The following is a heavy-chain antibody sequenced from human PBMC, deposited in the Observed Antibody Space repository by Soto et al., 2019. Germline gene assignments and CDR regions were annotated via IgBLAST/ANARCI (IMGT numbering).Heavy chain of an antibody. CDR1: GYTFTGYY. D-gene: IGHD3-22*01. CDR3: ARAAYYYDSSGYPFDY. V-gene: IGHV1-2*04. J-gene: IGHJ4*02. Sequence: ASVKVSCKASGYTFTGYYRHWVRQAPGQGLEWMGWINPNSGGTNYAQKFQGWVTMTRDTSISTAYMELSRLRSDDTAVYYCARAAYYYDSSGYPFDYWGQGTLVTVSS. CDR2: INPNSGGT.